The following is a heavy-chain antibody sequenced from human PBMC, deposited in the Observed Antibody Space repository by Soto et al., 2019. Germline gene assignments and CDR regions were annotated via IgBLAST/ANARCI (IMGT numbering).Heavy chain of an antibody. CDR2: INAGNGNT. CDR1: GYTFTSYA. CDR3: ARDPGYSYGYN. D-gene: IGHD5-18*01. J-gene: IGHJ4*02. Sequence: QVQLVQSGAEVKKPGASVKVSCKASGYTFTSYAMHWVRQAPGQRLEWMGWINAGNGNTKYSQKFQGRVTITRDTSANTAHMELSSLRSEDTAVYYCARDPGYSYGYNWGKGHLVTVSS. V-gene: IGHV1-3*01.